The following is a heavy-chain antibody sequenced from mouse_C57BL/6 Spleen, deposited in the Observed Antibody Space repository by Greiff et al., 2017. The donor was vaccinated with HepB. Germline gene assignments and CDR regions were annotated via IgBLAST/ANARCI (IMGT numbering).Heavy chain of an antibody. CDR2: IHPSDSET. CDR3: ATHYYGSSLYAMDY. V-gene: IGHV1-52*01. Sequence: QVQLQQPGAELVRPGSSVKLSCKASGYTFTSYWMHWVKQRPIQGLEWIGNIHPSDSETHYNQKFKDKATLTVDKSSSTAYMQLSSLTSEDSALYYCATHYYGSSLYAMDYWGQGTSVTVSS. D-gene: IGHD1-1*01. CDR1: GYTFTSYW. J-gene: IGHJ4*01.